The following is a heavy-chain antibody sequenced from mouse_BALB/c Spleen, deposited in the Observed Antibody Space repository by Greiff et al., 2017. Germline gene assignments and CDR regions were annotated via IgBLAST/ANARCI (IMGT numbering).Heavy chain of an antibody. J-gene: IGHJ4*01. CDR1: GFTFSSYT. CDR2: ISNGGGST. Sequence: EVKLMESGGGLVQPGGSLKLSCAASGFTFSSYTMSWVRQTPEKRLEWVAYISNGGGSTYYPDTVKGRFTISRDNAKNTLYLQMSSLKSEDTAMYYCARQITTVVARYAMDYWGQGTSVTVSS. D-gene: IGHD1-1*01. CDR3: ARQITTVVARYAMDY. V-gene: IGHV5-12-2*01.